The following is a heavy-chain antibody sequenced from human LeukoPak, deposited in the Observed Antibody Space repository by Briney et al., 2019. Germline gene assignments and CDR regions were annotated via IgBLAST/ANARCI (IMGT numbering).Heavy chain of an antibody. CDR3: AREGTIFGVVRRYFDY. D-gene: IGHD3-3*01. CDR1: GGSIISSSYY. V-gene: IGHV4-39*07. Sequence: PSETLSLTCSVSGGSIISSSYYWAWIRQPPGKGLEWIGEINHSGSTNYNPSLKSRVTISVDTSKNQFSLKLSSVTAADTAVYYCAREGTIFGVVRRYFDYWGQGTLVTVSS. J-gene: IGHJ4*02. CDR2: INHSGST.